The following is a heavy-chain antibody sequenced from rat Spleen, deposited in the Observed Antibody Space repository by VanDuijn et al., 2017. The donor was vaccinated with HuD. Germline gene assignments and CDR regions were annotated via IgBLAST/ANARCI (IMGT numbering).Heavy chain of an antibody. CDR3: VRHGYNSYFDY. V-gene: IGHV5-29*01. Sequence: EVQLVESDGGLVQPGRSLKVSCAASGFTFNEFYMAWVRQAPTKGLEWVATISYDGGGTYYADSVEGRFTISRDNAKSTLYLQMDSLRSEDTATYYCVRHGYNSYFDYWGQGVMVTVSS. CDR1: GFTFNEFY. CDR2: ISYDGGGT. D-gene: IGHD1-9*01. J-gene: IGHJ2*01.